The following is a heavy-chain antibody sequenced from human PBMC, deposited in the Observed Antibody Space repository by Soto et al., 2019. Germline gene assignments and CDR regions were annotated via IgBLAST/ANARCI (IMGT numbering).Heavy chain of an antibody. CDR1: RFSFSAYY. J-gene: IGHJ6*02. Sequence: EGSLRLSCAASRFSFSAYYMSWIRQAPGKGLEWVSYISFNGDVTRYSDSVEGRFTVSRDNAKKSLYLQMNSLRVEDTAVYYCARENGHPGHNYAMDVWGQGTTVTVSS. CDR3: ARENGHPGHNYAMDV. V-gene: IGHV3-11*01. D-gene: IGHD2-8*01. CDR2: ISFNGDVT.